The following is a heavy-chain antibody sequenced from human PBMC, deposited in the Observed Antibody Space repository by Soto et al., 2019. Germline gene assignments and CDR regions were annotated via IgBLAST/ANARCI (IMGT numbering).Heavy chain of an antibody. J-gene: IGHJ6*02. Sequence: EVQLVESGGGLVQPGGSLRLSCAASEFTFSSYWMNWVRQAPGKGLEWVANIKEDGSEKYYVDSVKGRFTISRDNAKNSLYLQMKSLRGEDTAVYYCARDLGAPGRGSAVFYYYHYGMDVWGQGTKVTVSS. D-gene: IGHD3-16*01. V-gene: IGHV3-7*05. CDR1: EFTFSSYW. CDR2: IKEDGSEK. CDR3: ARDLGAPGRGSAVFYYYHYGMDV.